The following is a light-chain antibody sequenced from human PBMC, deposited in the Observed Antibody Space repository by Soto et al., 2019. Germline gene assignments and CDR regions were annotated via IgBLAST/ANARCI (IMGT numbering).Light chain of an antibody. V-gene: IGLV1-51*01. CDR1: SSNIGNNY. CDR3: ATWESSLSAWL. Sequence: QSVLTQPPSVSAAPGQKVTISCSGGSSNIGNNYVSWYQQVAGTTPKLLIFDNNKRPSGIPDRFSGSKSGTSATLGIAGLQNGDAADYYCATWESSLSAWLFGGGTQLTVL. J-gene: IGLJ3*02. CDR2: DNN.